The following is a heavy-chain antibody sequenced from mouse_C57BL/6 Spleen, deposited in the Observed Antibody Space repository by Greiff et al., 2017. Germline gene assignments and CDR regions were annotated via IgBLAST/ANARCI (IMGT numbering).Heavy chain of an antibody. Sequence: VQLVESGAELARPGASVKMSCKASGYTFTSYTMHWVKQRPGQGLEWIGYINPSSGYTKYNQKFKDKATLTADKSSSTAYMQLSSLTSEDSAVYYCARLSGSSYGYFDVWGTGTTVTVSS. CDR2: INPSSGYT. D-gene: IGHD1-1*01. J-gene: IGHJ1*03. CDR3: ARLSGSSYGYFDV. V-gene: IGHV1-4*01. CDR1: GYTFTSYT.